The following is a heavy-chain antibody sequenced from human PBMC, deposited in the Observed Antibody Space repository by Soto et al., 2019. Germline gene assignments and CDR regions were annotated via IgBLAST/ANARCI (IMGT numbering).Heavy chain of an antibody. Sequence: QVQLQESGPGPVKPSETLSLTCTVSGGSVSSGSHYWSWIRQPPGKGLEWIGYIFYSGSTNYNPSLTSRLTISVVTSKHQFSLKLYSVTAADTAVYYCARDQMVASYYYNGMDAWSQGTTVIVSS. J-gene: IGHJ6*02. V-gene: IGHV4-61*01. CDR1: GGSVSSGSHY. CDR2: IFYSGST. D-gene: IGHD2-8*01. CDR3: ARDQMVASYYYNGMDA.